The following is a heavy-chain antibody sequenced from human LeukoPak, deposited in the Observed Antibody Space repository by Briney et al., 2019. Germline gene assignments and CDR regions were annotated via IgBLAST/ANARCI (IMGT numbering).Heavy chain of an antibody. Sequence: ASVKVSCKASGYTFTSYGISWVRQAPGQGLEWMGWISAYNGNTNYAQKLQGRVTMTTDTSTSTVYMELSSLRSEDTAVYYCARAAPAMVNFGFDYWGQGTLVTVSS. D-gene: IGHD5-18*01. CDR1: GYTFTSYG. V-gene: IGHV1-18*01. CDR3: ARAAPAMVNFGFDY. J-gene: IGHJ4*02. CDR2: ISAYNGNT.